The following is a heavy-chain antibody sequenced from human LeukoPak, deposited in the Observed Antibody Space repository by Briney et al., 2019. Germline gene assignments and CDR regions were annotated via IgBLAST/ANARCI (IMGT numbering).Heavy chain of an antibody. CDR3: ARNPSYDILTGYSDYYGMDV. CDR1: GGSISSYY. CDR2: IYYSGST. V-gene: IGHV4-59*01. Sequence: PSETLSLTCTVSGGSISSYYWSWVRQPPGKGLEWIGYIYYSGSTNYNPSLKSRVTISVDTSKNQFSLKLNSLTAADTAVYYCARNPSYDILTGYSDYYGMDVWGQGTTVTVSS. J-gene: IGHJ6*02. D-gene: IGHD3-9*01.